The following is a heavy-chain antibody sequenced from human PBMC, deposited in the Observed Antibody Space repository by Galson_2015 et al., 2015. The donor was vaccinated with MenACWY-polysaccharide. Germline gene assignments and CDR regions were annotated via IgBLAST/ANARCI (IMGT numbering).Heavy chain of an antibody. Sequence: SLRLSCAASGFTFNRFGMRWVRQAPMKGLEWVSGIGATGGDTHYADPVKGRFTISRDNSKNTLFLQMNSLRAEDTAIYYCARDSITGHSRWDFGYGGQGILVT. J-gene: IGHJ4*02. CDR3: ARDSITGHSRWDFGY. CDR1: GFTFNRFG. V-gene: IGHV3-23*01. D-gene: IGHD1-20*01. CDR2: IGATGGDT.